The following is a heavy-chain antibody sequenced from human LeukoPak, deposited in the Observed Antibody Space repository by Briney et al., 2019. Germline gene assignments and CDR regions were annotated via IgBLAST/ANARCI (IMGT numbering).Heavy chain of an antibody. Sequence: SETLSLTCAVYGGSFSGYYWSWIRQPPGKGLEWIGEINHSGSTNYNPSLKSRVTISVDTSKNQFSLKLSSVTAADTAVYYCARGSITMVRGVIISLRYYYGMDVWGQGTTVTVSS. J-gene: IGHJ6*02. CDR2: INHSGST. CDR1: GGSFSGYY. CDR3: ARGSITMVRGVIISLRYYYGMDV. V-gene: IGHV4-34*01. D-gene: IGHD3-10*01.